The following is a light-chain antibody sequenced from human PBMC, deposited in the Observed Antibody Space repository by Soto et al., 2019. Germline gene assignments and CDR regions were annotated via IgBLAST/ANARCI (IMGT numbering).Light chain of an antibody. V-gene: IGKV3-20*01. J-gene: IGKJ1*01. CDR2: GAS. CDR3: QQYGSSPRT. Sequence: EIVLTQSPGALSLSPREKATPSCGASQSVSSSYLAWYQQKPGQAPRLLIYGASTRATGIPDRFSGSGSGTDFTLTISRLEPEDFAVYYCQQYGSSPRTFGQGTKV. CDR1: QSVSSSY.